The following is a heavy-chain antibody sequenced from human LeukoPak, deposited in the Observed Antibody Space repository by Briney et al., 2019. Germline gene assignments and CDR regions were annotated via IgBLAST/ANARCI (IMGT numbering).Heavy chain of an antibody. CDR1: GFSFSNYW. J-gene: IGHJ4*02. V-gene: IGHV3-30-3*01. CDR2: ISSDGNKE. CDR3: VRDFSGKWSLEY. D-gene: IGHD6-25*01. Sequence: GMSLRLSCAASGFSFSNYWMHWVRQAPDKGLDWXXEISSDGNKEXYADXXXXRFIISRDNSKITVFLQMNSLRGEDTAVYYCVRDFSGKWSLEYWGQGTLVTVSS.